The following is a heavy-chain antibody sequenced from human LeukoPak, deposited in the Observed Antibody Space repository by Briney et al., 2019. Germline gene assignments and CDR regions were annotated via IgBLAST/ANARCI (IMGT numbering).Heavy chain of an antibody. CDR1: GGSISGYY. D-gene: IGHD3-22*01. V-gene: IGHV4-59*01. CDR3: AREKGSYYDSSGYSDGMDV. J-gene: IGHJ6*02. Sequence: SETLSLTCTVSGGSISGYYWSWIRQPPGKGLEWIGYIYYSGSTNYNPSLKSRVTISVDTSKNQFSLKLSSVTAADTAVYYCAREKGSYYDSSGYSDGMDVWGQGTTVTVSS. CDR2: IYYSGST.